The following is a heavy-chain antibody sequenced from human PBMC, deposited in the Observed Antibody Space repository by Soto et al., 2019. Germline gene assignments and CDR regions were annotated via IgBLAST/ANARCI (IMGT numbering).Heavy chain of an antibody. CDR3: ARGHDPRADY. CDR2: INHSGRT. CDR1: GGSIDDYY. Sequence: VPHSGTKGVSGGSIDDYYWSWIRQPPGKGLEWIGEINHSGRTNYNPSLKSRVAISVDTSKNQFSLKLNFVTAADTAVYYCARGHDPRADYWGQGTLVTVS. J-gene: IGHJ4*02. V-gene: IGHV4-34*01.